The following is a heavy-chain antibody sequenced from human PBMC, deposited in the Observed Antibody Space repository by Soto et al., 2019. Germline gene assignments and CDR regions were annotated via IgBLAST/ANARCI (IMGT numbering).Heavy chain of an antibody. J-gene: IGHJ3*02. D-gene: IGHD3-9*01. CDR1: GGTFSSYT. CDR2: IIPILGIA. Sequence: QVQLVQSGAEVKKPGSSVKVSCKASGGTFSSYTISWVRQAPGQGLEWMGRIIPILGIANYAQKFQGRVTITADKSTSTAYMELSSLRSEDTAVYYCARDLYYDILPGYRDAFVIWGQGTMVTVSS. V-gene: IGHV1-69*08. CDR3: ARDLYYDILPGYRDAFVI.